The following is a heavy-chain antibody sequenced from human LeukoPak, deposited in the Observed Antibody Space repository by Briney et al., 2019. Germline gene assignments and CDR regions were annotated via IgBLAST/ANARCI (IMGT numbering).Heavy chain of an antibody. D-gene: IGHD6-19*01. J-gene: IGHJ3*02. Sequence: GGPLRLSCAASGFTFSSYAMSWVRQAPGKGLEWVSAISGSGGSTYYADSVKGRFTISRDNSKNTLYLQMNSLRAEDTDVYYGAKVRTPGYGSGWYSVAFVIGGQGTGVTASS. V-gene: IGHV3-23*01. CDR1: GFTFSSYA. CDR3: AKVRTPGYGSGWYSVAFVI. CDR2: ISGSGGST.